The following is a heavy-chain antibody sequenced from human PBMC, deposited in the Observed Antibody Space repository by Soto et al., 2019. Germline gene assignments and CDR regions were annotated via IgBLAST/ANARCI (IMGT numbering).Heavy chain of an antibody. CDR3: ARDRWFDY. J-gene: IGHJ4*02. CDR1: VFTVSSNY. CDR2: IYSGGST. V-gene: IGHV3-53*01. Sequence: PGGSLRLSCAASVFTVSSNYMSWVRQAPGKGLEWVSVIYSGGSTYYADSVKGRFTISRDNSKNTLYLQMNSLRAEDTAVYYCARDRWFDYWGQGTLVTVSS.